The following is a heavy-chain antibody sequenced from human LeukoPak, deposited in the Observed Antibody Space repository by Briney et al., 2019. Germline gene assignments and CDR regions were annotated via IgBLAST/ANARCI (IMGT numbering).Heavy chain of an antibody. D-gene: IGHD3-9*01. CDR3: ARVEGHYDTLTGYQGKYYFDY. CDR1: GGTFSSYA. Sequence: GASVKVSCKASGGTFSSYAISWVRQAPGQGLEWMGGIIPIFGTANYAQKFQGRVTITADESTSTAYMELSSLRSEDTAVYYCARVEGHYDTLTGYQGKYYFDYWGQGTLVTVSS. J-gene: IGHJ4*02. V-gene: IGHV1-69*13. CDR2: IIPIFGTA.